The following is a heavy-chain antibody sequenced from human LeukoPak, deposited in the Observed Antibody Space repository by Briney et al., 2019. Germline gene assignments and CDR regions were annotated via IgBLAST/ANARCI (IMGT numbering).Heavy chain of an antibody. V-gene: IGHV4-4*07. J-gene: IGHJ4*02. CDR3: ARSPLSSSGWYRADY. D-gene: IGHD6-19*01. CDR1: GGSINTYY. CDR2: IYTSGTT. Sequence: SETVSLTCTVSGGSINTYYWNWIRQPAGKGLEWIGRIYTSGTTTYNPSLESRVTMSMDPSKNQVFLTLNSVTATDTATYYCARSPLSSSGWYRADYWGQGTLVTVSS.